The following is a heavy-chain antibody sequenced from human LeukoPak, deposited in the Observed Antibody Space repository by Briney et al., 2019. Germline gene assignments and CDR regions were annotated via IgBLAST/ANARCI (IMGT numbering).Heavy chain of an antibody. CDR3: ARDSGTTGEVKFDP. CDR1: GASISSRNYY. D-gene: IGHD3-10*01. CDR2: ISYTGGT. J-gene: IGHJ5*02. V-gene: IGHV4-39*07. Sequence: SETLSLTCTVSGASISSRNYYWGWIRQPPGKGLEWIASISYTGGTYYNPSLWSRATISMDTSKNQFSLNLTSMTAADTAVYYCARDSGTTGEVKFDPWGQGMLVTVSS.